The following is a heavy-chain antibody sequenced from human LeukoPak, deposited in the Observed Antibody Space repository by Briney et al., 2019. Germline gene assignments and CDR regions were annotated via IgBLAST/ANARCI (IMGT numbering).Heavy chain of an antibody. CDR2: ISAYNGNT. Sequence: PVASVKVSCKASGYTFTSYGISWVRQAPGQGLEWMGWISAYNGNTNYAQKLQGRVTMTTDTSTSTAYMELRSLRSDDTAVYYCAREEVEMATKVRPYNWFDPWGQGTLVTVSS. D-gene: IGHD5-24*01. J-gene: IGHJ5*02. CDR3: AREEVEMATKVRPYNWFDP. CDR1: GYTFTSYG. V-gene: IGHV1-18*01.